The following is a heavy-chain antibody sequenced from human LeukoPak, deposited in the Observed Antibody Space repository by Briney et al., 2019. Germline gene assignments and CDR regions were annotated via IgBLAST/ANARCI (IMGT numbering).Heavy chain of an antibody. CDR1: GFTFSDYA. CDR3: AKDMTVEMATIWGGDYFDY. Sequence: GGSLRLSCAASGFTFSDYAMSWVRQAPGKGLEWVSAISGSGGSTYYADSVKGRFTISRDNSKNTLYLQMNSLRAEDTAVYYCAKDMTVEMATIWGGDYFDYWGQGTLVTVSS. J-gene: IGHJ4*02. V-gene: IGHV3-23*01. CDR2: ISGSGGST. D-gene: IGHD5-24*01.